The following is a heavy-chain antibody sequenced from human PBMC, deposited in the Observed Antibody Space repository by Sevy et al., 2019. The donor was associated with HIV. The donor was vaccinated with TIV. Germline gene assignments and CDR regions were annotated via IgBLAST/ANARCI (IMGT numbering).Heavy chain of an antibody. V-gene: IGHV4-31*03. Sequence: SETLSLTCTVSGGSISSGGYYWSWIRQHPGKGLEWIGYIYYSGSTYYNPSLKSRVTISVDTSKNQFSLKLSSVTAADTAVYYCARERNGDSRGYYFDRRFDYWGQGTLVTVSS. J-gene: IGHJ4*02. CDR3: ARERNGDSRGYYFDRRFDY. CDR1: GGSISSGGYY. CDR2: IYYSGST. D-gene: IGHD3-22*01.